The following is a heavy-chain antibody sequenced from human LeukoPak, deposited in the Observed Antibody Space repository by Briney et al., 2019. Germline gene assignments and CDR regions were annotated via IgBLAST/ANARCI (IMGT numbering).Heavy chain of an antibody. Sequence: GGSLRLSCAASGFTFSNAWMSWVRQAPGKGLEWAGRIKSKTDGGTTDYAAPVKGRFTISRDDSKNTLYLQMNSLKTEDTAVYYCTTDGAYSGYDPAGYFDYWGQGALVTVSS. J-gene: IGHJ4*02. CDR1: GFTFSNAW. D-gene: IGHD5-12*01. CDR2: IKSKTDGGTT. V-gene: IGHV3-15*01. CDR3: TTDGAYSGYDPAGYFDY.